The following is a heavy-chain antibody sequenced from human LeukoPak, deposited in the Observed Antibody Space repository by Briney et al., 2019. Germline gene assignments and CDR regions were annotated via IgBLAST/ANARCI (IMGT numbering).Heavy chain of an antibody. V-gene: IGHV1-8*01. CDR2: MNPNSGNT. D-gene: IGHD4-17*01. Sequence: ASVKVSCKASGYTFTSYDINWVRQATGQGLEWMGWMNPNSGNTGYAQKFQGRVTMTRDTSISTAYMELSRLRSDDTAVYYCARGHRMAYGDYNHYYYYMDVWGKGTTVTVSS. CDR1: GYTFTSYD. J-gene: IGHJ6*03. CDR3: ARGHRMAYGDYNHYYYYMDV.